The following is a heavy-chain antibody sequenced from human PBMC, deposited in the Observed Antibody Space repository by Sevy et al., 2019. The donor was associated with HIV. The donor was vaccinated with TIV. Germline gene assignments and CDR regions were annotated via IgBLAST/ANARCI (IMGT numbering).Heavy chain of an antibody. D-gene: IGHD1-26*01. CDR2: ISSGSSYT. J-gene: IGHJ4*02. Sequence: GGSLRLSCAASGFTFSDYYMSWIRQAPGKGLEWVSYISSGSSYTDYADSVNGRFTISRDNAKSSLFLQMNSLRVDDTAVYYCARALSSYSSFDYWGQGIPVTVSS. CDR3: ARALSSYSSFDY. V-gene: IGHV3-11*06. CDR1: GFTFSDYY.